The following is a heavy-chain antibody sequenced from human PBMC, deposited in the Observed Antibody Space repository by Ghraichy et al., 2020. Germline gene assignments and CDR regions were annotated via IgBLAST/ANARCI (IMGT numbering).Heavy chain of an antibody. V-gene: IGHV1-69*04. CDR1: ECTFNIYE. J-gene: IGHJ4*02. Sequence: SVKVSCKASECTFNIYEINWVRQAPGQGLDWMGSIIPNLGITNYAQKFQGRVTITADTSTRTAYMDLTSLTSDDTAVYYCARGKTEYGKSSLRYWGQRTLVTVSS. CDR2: IIPNLGIT. D-gene: IGHD6-6*01. CDR3: ARGKTEYGKSSLRY.